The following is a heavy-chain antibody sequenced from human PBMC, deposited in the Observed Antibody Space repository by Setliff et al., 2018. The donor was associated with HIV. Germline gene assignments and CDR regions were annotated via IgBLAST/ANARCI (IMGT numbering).Heavy chain of an antibody. CDR3: ARHSPNVGVRGDAFDI. D-gene: IGHD2-8*01. CDR1: GGSISSHY. CDR2: IHYSGAT. V-gene: IGHV4-59*08. Sequence: SETLSLTCTVSGGSISSHYWIWIRQPPGKGLECIGYIHYSGATNYNPSLKSRVTISLDTSRTQFSLRLSSVTAADTAVYYCARHSPNVGVRGDAFDIWGQGTVVTVSS. J-gene: IGHJ3*02.